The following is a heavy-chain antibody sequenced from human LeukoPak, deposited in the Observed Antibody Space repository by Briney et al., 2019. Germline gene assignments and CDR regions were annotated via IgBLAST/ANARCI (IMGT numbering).Heavy chain of an antibody. CDR2: INQDGNSQ. V-gene: IGHV3-7*01. J-gene: IGHJ4*02. CDR1: GFAFSSYW. CDR3: ARSLWPEDY. Sequence: GSLGLSCEASGFAFSSYWARWVRQAPGKGLEWVANINQDGNSQNYVDSVRGRFTISKDNAKNSVYLQMNSLRAEDTAVYYCARSLWPEDYWGQGILVTVSS. D-gene: IGHD2-21*01.